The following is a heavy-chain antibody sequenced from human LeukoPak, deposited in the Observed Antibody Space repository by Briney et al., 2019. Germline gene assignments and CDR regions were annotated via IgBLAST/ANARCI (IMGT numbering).Heavy chain of an antibody. D-gene: IGHD2-15*01. V-gene: IGHV3-9*01. Sequence: GGSLRLSCAASGFTFDDYAMHWVRQAPGKGLEWVSGISWNSGSIGYADSVKGRFTIPRDNSKNTLYLQMNSLRAEDTALYHCARAGVAATRSYYYYMDVWGKGTTVTVSS. CDR3: ARAGVAATRSYYYYMDV. CDR2: ISWNSGSI. CDR1: GFTFDDYA. J-gene: IGHJ6*03.